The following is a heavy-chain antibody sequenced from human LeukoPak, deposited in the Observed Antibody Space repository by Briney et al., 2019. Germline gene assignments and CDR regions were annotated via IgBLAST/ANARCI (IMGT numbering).Heavy chain of an antibody. V-gene: IGHV3-74*01. CDR1: GFTFSSYG. J-gene: IGHJ3*02. D-gene: IGHD3-10*01. CDR2: MNSDGSIT. CDR3: ARSWAKTYGLDI. Sequence: GGSLRLSCAASGFTFSSYGMHWVRQAPGKGLVWVSQMNSDGSITNYANSVKGRFTISRDNAKNTLYLQMNSVRAEDTAVYFCARSWAKTYGLDIWGQGTLVTVSS.